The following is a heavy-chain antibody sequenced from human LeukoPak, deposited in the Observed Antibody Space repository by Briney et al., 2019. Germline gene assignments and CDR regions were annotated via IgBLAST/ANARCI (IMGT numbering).Heavy chain of an antibody. V-gene: IGHV3-30*03. CDR3: ARRAPIIMITFGGDNWYFDL. CDR2: ISYDGSNK. J-gene: IGHJ2*01. D-gene: IGHD3-16*01. CDR1: GFTFSSYG. Sequence: GGSLRLSCAASGFTFSSYGMHWVRQAPGKGLEWVAVISYDGSNKYYADSVKGRFTISRDNSKNTLYLQMNSLRAEGTAVYYCARRAPIIMITFGGDNWYFDLWGRGTLVTVSS.